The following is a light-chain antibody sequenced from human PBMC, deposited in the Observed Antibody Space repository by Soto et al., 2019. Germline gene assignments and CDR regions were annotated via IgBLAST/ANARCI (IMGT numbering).Light chain of an antibody. Sequence: EIQLTQSPSSLSASVGERVTISCRASQSISSYLNWYQQKPGKAPKLLIYAASSLQSGVPSRFSGSGSGTDFTLTISSLQPEDFATYYCQQSYSTPRFGQGTRLEIK. CDR3: QQSYSTPR. V-gene: IGKV1-39*01. CDR1: QSISSY. J-gene: IGKJ5*01. CDR2: AAS.